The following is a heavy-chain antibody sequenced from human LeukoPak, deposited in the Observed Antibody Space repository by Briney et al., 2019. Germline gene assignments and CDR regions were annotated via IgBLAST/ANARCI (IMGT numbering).Heavy chain of an antibody. V-gene: IGHV4-34*01. CDR2: INHSGST. Sequence: PSETLSLTCAVYGGSFSGYYWSWIRQPPGKGLEWIGEINHSGSTNYNPSLKSRVTISVDTSKNQFSLKLSSVTAADTAVYYCARLWIQRWSDNWFDPWGHGTLVTVSS. CDR3: ARLWIQRWSDNWFDP. CDR1: GGSFSGYY. J-gene: IGHJ5*02. D-gene: IGHD5-18*01.